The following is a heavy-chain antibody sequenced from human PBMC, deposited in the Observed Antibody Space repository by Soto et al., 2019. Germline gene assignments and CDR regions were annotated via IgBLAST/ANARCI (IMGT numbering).Heavy chain of an antibody. CDR3: ARRGGYSLYPEAYYYYGMDV. V-gene: IGHV4-59*01. CDR1: GGSISSYY. D-gene: IGHD4-4*01. J-gene: IGHJ6*02. Sequence: QVQLQESGPGLVKSSETLSLTCTVSGGSISSYYWSWIRQPPGKGLEWIGYIYYSGSTHYNPSLHSRGAIPVDTSKVHIPLKRSSVPAADSAVYYCARRGGYSLYPEAYYYYGMDVCGQGTTVTVSS. CDR2: IYYSGST.